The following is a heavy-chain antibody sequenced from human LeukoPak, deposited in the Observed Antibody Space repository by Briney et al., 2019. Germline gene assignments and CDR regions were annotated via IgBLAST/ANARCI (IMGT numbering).Heavy chain of an antibody. D-gene: IGHD5-12*01. J-gene: IGHJ4*02. Sequence: SETLSLTCAVSGGSISSSNWWSWVRPPPGKGLEWIGEIYHSGSTNYNPSLKSRVTISVDKSKNQFSLKLSSVTAADTAVYYCARDHGAATNPLDYWGQGTLVTVSS. CDR3: ARDHGAATNPLDY. CDR1: GGSISSSNW. CDR2: IYHSGST. V-gene: IGHV4-4*02.